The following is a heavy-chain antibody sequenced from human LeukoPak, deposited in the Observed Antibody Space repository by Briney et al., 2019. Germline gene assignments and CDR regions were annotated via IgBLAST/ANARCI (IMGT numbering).Heavy chain of an antibody. J-gene: IGHJ5*02. Sequence: PSETLSLTRTVSGGSISSYYWSWIRQPAGKGLEWIGRIYTSGSTNYNPSLKSRVTMSVDTSKNQFSLKLSSVTAADTAVYYCARARRGYSYGYERLNWFDPWGQGTLVTVSS. V-gene: IGHV4-4*07. CDR3: ARARRGYSYGYERLNWFDP. CDR2: IYTSGST. D-gene: IGHD5-18*01. CDR1: GGSISSYY.